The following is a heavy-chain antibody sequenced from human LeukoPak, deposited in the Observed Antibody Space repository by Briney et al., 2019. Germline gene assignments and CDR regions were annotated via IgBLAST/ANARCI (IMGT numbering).Heavy chain of an antibody. CDR1: GGSIITSDW. CDR2: IYLRGGT. Sequence: PSGTLSLTCAVSGGSIITSDWWSWVRQPPGKGLEWIGEIYLRGGTNYNPSLRGRVTISVDKSKNQLYLNLISVTAADTAVYYCAKNWEKAFDPWGQGTLVTVSS. J-gene: IGHJ5*02. V-gene: IGHV4-4*02. CDR3: AKNWEKAFDP. D-gene: IGHD7-27*01.